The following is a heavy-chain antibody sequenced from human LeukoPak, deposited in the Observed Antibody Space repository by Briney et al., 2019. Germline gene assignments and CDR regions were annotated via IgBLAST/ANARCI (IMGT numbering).Heavy chain of an antibody. Sequence: GGSLRLSCAASGFTFSNYWMHWIRQAPGKGLVWVSRINGDGSSRNYADSVKGRFTISGDNAKNTLYLQMNSLRAEDTAVYYCAKDRVGATRYNWFDPWGQGTLVTVSS. D-gene: IGHD1-26*01. CDR3: AKDRVGATRYNWFDP. CDR2: INGDGSSR. CDR1: GFTFSNYW. V-gene: IGHV3-74*01. J-gene: IGHJ5*02.